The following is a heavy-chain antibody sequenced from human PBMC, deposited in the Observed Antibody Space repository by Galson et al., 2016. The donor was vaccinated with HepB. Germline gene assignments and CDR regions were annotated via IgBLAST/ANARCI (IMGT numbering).Heavy chain of an antibody. Sequence: SLRLSCAASGFTFINAWMSWVRQAPGKGLEWVANINQDGGEKYYVDSVKGRFTISRDNAKNSLYLQMNSLRAEDTAVFYCANHRGWGQGTLVTVSS. CDR3: ANHRG. D-gene: IGHD1-14*01. CDR2: INQDGGEK. CDR1: GFTFINAW. J-gene: IGHJ4*02. V-gene: IGHV3-7*03.